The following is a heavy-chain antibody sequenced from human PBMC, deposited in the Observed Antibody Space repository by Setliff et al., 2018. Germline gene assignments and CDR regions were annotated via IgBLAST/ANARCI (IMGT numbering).Heavy chain of an antibody. CDR2: ISGSGGST. CDR3: ARVYDFWSGYYVDY. D-gene: IGHD3-3*01. CDR1: GFTFSSYA. J-gene: IGHJ4*02. Sequence: GGSLRLSCAASGFTFSSYAMSWVRQAPGKGLEWVSAISGSGGSTYYADSVKGRFTISRDNSKNSLYLQMNSLRAEDTAVYYCARVYDFWSGYYVDYWGQGTLVTVSS. V-gene: IGHV3-23*01.